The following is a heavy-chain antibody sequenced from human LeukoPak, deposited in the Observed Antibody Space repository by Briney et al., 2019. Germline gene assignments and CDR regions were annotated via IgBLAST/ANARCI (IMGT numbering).Heavy chain of an antibody. CDR3: ASLSIVVDDAFDI. CDR1: GGSISSYY. Sequence: PSETLSLTCTVSGGSISSYYWSWIRQPPGKGLEWIGYIYYSGSTYYNPSLKSRVTISVDTSKNQFSLKLSSVTAADTAVYYCASLSIVVDDAFDIWGQGTMVTVSS. J-gene: IGHJ3*02. V-gene: IGHV4-59*08. D-gene: IGHD3-22*01. CDR2: IYYSGST.